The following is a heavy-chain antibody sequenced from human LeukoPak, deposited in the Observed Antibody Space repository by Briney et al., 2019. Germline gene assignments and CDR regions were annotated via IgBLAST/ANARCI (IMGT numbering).Heavy chain of an antibody. CDR3: ARAYSSSWYWSWFDP. V-gene: IGHV4-4*08. J-gene: IGHJ5*02. CDR2: IYPTGST. D-gene: IGHD6-13*01. Sequence: SETLSLTCTVSGGSISSYYWSWIRQPPGKGLEWIGNIYPTGSTYYNPSLKSRVTISVDTSKNQFSLKVSSVSAADTAVYYCARAYSSSWYWSWFDPWGQGTLVTVSS. CDR1: GGSISSYY.